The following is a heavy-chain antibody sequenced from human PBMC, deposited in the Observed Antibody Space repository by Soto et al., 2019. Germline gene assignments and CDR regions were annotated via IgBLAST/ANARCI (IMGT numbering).Heavy chain of an antibody. V-gene: IGHV1-8*01. D-gene: IGHD4-17*01. Sequence: ASVEVSCKASGYTFTSYDINWVLQATGQGREGMGWMNPNSGNTGYEQKFQGRVTMTRNTSISTAYMELSSLRSEDTAVYYCARDTSSYCDYGFSYYKYGMDVWGQGTKVTGSS. J-gene: IGHJ6*01. CDR3: ARDTSSYCDYGFSYYKYGMDV. CDR2: MNPNSGNT. CDR1: GYTFTSYD.